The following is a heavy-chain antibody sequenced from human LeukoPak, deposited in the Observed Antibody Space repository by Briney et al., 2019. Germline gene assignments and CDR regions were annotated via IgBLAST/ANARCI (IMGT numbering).Heavy chain of an antibody. D-gene: IGHD3-10*02. CDR3: AELGITMIGGV. V-gene: IGHV3-48*03. Sequence: HPGGSLGLSCAASGFTFSSYEMNWVRQAPGKGLEWVSYISSSCSTIYYADSVKGRFTISRDNAKNSLYLQMNSLRAEDTAVYYCAELGITMIGGVWGKGTTVTISS. CDR1: GFTFSSYE. CDR2: ISSSCSTI. J-gene: IGHJ6*04.